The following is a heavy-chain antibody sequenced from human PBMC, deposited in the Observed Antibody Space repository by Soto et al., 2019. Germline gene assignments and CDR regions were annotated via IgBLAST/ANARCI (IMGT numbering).Heavy chain of an antibody. D-gene: IGHD3-22*01. V-gene: IGHV1-18*01. CDR1: GYTFTSYG. CDR3: ARDYYDSSGFGIDY. J-gene: IGHJ4*02. CDR2: VSAYNGNT. Sequence: ASVKVSCKASGYTFTSYGISWVRQAPGQGLEWMGWVSAYNGNTNYAQKLQGRVTMTTDTSTSTAYMELRSLRSDDAAVYYCARDYYDSSGFGIDYWGQGTLVTVSS.